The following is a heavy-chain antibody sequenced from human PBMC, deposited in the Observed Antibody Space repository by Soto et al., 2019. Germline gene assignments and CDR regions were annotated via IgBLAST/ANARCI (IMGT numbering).Heavy chain of an antibody. D-gene: IGHD6-6*01. CDR1: GYTFTSHD. Sequence: QVQLVQSGTEVKTPGASVKVSCKASGYTFTSHDINWVRQATGQGLEWMGWLNPYNRKTAYAQTFQGRVTMTWNATTGTVYLELSSLRSEDTAMYYCARVSSIAARRSFDSWGQGTLVTVSS. CDR2: LNPYNRKT. CDR3: ARVSSIAARRSFDS. V-gene: IGHV1-8*01. J-gene: IGHJ4*02.